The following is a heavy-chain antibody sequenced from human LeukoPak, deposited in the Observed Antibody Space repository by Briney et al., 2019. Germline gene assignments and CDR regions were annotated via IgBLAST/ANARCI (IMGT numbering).Heavy chain of an antibody. CDR2: ISSSSSTI. D-gene: IGHD5-18*01. CDR3: AKDQRRGVQLWSTTYYFDY. CDR1: GFTFSSYS. V-gene: IGHV3-48*01. J-gene: IGHJ4*02. Sequence: GGSLRLSCAASGFTFSSYSMNWVRQAPGKGLEWVSYISSSSSTIYYADSVKGRFTISRDNSKNTLYLQMNSLRAEDTAVYYCAKDQRRGVQLWSTTYYFDYWGQGTLVTVSS.